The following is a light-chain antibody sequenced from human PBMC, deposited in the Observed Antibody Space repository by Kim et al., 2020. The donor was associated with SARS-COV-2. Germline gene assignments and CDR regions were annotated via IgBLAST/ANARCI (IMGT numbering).Light chain of an antibody. Sequence: AIQLTQSPSSLSASVGDRVTITCRASQGISSALAWYQQKPGKAPKLLIYDASSLKNGVPSRFSGSGSGTDFTLTISSLQPEDFATYYCQQFNTYPLTFGGGTKVDIK. CDR2: DAS. J-gene: IGKJ4*01. V-gene: IGKV1-13*02. CDR3: QQFNTYPLT. CDR1: QGISSA.